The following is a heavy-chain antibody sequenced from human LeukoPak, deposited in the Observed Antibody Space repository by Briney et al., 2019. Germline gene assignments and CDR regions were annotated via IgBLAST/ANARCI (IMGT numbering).Heavy chain of an antibody. V-gene: IGHV4-30-4*01. Sequence: SQTLSLTCTVSGASIRSGDYYWSWIRQPPGKGREGMGNIYDSGSTYYNPSLKSRITISVDTSENRFSLKLSSVTATDTAVYYCARDCSGGSCYGAFDIWGQGTMVTVSS. CDR1: GASIRSGDYY. J-gene: IGHJ3*02. CDR3: ARDCSGGSCYGAFDI. CDR2: IYDSGST. D-gene: IGHD2-15*01.